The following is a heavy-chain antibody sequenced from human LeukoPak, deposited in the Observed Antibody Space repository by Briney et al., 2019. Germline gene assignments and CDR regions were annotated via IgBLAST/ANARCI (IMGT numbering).Heavy chain of an antibody. J-gene: IGHJ6*03. V-gene: IGHV3-48*04. CDR1: GFTFSSYS. CDR3: ARDRGLTYYYDSSGYRPMDV. D-gene: IGHD3-22*01. Sequence: QTGGSLRLSCAASGFTFSSYSMNWVRQAPGKGLEWVSYISSSSSTIYYADSVKGRFTISRDNAANSLYLQMNSLRAEDTAVYHCARDRGLTYYYDSSGYRPMDVWGKGTTVTVSS. CDR2: ISSSSSTI.